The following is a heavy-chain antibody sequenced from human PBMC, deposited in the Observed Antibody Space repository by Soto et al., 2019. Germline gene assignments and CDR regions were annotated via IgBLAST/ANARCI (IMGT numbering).Heavy chain of an antibody. CDR2: IDNNGGT. J-gene: IGHJ6*02. D-gene: IGHD3-10*01. CDR1: GDSVSSYK. Sequence: QVQLQESGPGLVKPSETLSLTCTVSGDSVSSYKWSWIRQTPGKGLEWIGYIDNNGGTSYNPSLRGRFKMSMATSTKPFSLRLTSVTAAETALYYRVRQGFGALHGLVDVWSQGTTVTVSS. V-gene: IGHV4-59*08. CDR3: VRQGFGALHGLVDV.